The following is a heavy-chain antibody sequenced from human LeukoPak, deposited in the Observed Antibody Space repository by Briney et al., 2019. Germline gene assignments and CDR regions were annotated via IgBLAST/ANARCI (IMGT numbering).Heavy chain of an antibody. D-gene: IGHD3-3*01. Sequence: PGGSLRLSCAASGFSFSSYNMNWVRQAPGKGLEWVSYISSSSSTIYYADSVKGRFTISRDNAKNSLYLQMNSLRAEDTAVYYCASLMGDFWSGYYGDYWGQGTLVTVSS. V-gene: IGHV3-48*04. CDR3: ASLMGDFWSGYYGDY. J-gene: IGHJ4*02. CDR1: GFSFSSYN. CDR2: ISSSSSTI.